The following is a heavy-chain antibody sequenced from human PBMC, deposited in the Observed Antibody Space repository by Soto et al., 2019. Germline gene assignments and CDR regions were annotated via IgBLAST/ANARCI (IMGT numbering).Heavy chain of an antibody. J-gene: IGHJ4*02. CDR3: ARGVYYDSSGYYGY. D-gene: IGHD3-22*01. V-gene: IGHV4-31*03. Sequence: QVQLQESGPGLVKPSQTLSLTCTVSGGSITSGGYYWSWIRQHPGKGLEWIGYISYSGSTYYNPSLKSRVTISVDTSKIQFSLKLSSVTAADTAVYYCARGVYYDSSGYYGYWGQGTLVTVSS. CDR2: ISYSGST. CDR1: GGSITSGGYY.